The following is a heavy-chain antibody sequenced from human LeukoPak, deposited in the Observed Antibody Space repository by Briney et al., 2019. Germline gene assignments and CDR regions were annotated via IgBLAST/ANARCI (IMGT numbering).Heavy chain of an antibody. CDR2: IYYSGST. J-gene: IGHJ5*02. CDR3: ARVGGYCTNGVCYNNYFDL. V-gene: IGHV4-31*03. Sequence: SETLSLTCTVSGGSISSGGYYWSWIRQHPGKGLEWIGYIYYSGSTYYNPSLKSRVTISVDTSKNQFSLKLSSVTAADTAVYYCARVGGYCTNGVCYNNYFDLWGQGTLVTVSS. CDR1: GGSISSGGYY. D-gene: IGHD2-8*01.